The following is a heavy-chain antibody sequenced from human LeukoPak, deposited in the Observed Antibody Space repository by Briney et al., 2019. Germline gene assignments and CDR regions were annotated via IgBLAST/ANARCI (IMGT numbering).Heavy chain of an antibody. D-gene: IGHD3-9*01. CDR3: ARDRRVRQGGRYFDWLAYFDY. Sequence: EASVKVSCKASGYTFTSYGISWVRQAPGQGLEWMGWISAYNGNTNYAQKLQGRVTMTTDTSTSTAYMELRSLRSDDTAVYYCARDRRVRQGGRYFDWLAYFDYWGQGTLVTVSS. J-gene: IGHJ4*02. CDR1: GYTFTSYG. V-gene: IGHV1-18*01. CDR2: ISAYNGNT.